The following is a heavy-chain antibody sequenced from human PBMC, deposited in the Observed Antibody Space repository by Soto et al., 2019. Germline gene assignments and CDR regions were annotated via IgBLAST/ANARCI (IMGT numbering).Heavy chain of an antibody. D-gene: IGHD3-3*02. V-gene: IGHV4-31*11. CDR1: GDSISSGGYY. CDR3: ARDPNPIFDI. J-gene: IGHJ4*02. CDR2: IYYSGST. Sequence: QVQLQESGPGLVKPSQTLSLTWAVSGDSISSGGYYWSWIGQHPGKGLEWIGYIYYSGSTYYNPSLESRVTISVDTSKNQFSLKLTSVTAADTAVYYCARDPNPIFDIWGQGTLVTVSS.